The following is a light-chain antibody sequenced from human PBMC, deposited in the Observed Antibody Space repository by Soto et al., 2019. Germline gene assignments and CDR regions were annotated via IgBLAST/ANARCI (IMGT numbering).Light chain of an antibody. Sequence: QPALTQPPSASGTPGQRGTISCSGSSSNIGSNYVYWYQQLPGTAPKLLIYRNNQRPSGVPDRFSGSKSGTSASLAISGLRSEDEADYYCAAWDDSLSGHYVFGTGTKVTVL. V-gene: IGLV1-47*01. CDR3: AAWDDSLSGHYV. J-gene: IGLJ1*01. CDR1: SSNIGSNY. CDR2: RNN.